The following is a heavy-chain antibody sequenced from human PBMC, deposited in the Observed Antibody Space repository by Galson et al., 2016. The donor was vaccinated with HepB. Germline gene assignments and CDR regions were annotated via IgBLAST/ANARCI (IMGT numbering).Heavy chain of an antibody. CDR1: GFTFSSYA. Sequence: SLRLSCAASGFTFSSYAMHWVRQAPGKGLEWVAVISYDGNNEYYGDSVKGRFTISRGGSTNTLYLQMNSLRAEDTAVYYCARDKVTGTTVGALDIWGQGTMVTVSA. CDR2: ISYDGNNE. J-gene: IGHJ3*02. V-gene: IGHV3-30*03. CDR3: ARDKVTGTTVGALDI. D-gene: IGHD1-7*01.